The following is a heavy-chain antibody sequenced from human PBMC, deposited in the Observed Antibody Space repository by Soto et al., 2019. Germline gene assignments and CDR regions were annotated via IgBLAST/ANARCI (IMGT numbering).Heavy chain of an antibody. CDR2: IIPTVNAA. Sequence: SVKVSCKSSVCTFDNYASSWVRQAPGQGLEGLGGIIPTVNAANCAQNVQGNVTIAEDEAAGKAYMELSRVKSEDTAVYYCAKGSYYDASIAYGTPGFYGDSYGLDVWGQGTMVTVSS. J-gene: IGHJ6*02. D-gene: IGHD3-16*01. V-gene: IGHV1-69*13. CDR3: AKGSYYDASIAYGTPGFYGDSYGLDV. CDR1: VCTFDNYA.